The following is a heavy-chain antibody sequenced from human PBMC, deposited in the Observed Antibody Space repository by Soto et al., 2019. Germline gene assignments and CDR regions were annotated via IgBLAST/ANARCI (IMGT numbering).Heavy chain of an antibody. CDR1: GFTFSTFA. Sequence: QVQLVESGGGVVQRGRSLRLSCAASGFTFSTFAMHWVRQAPGKGLEWVAIISYDGSNEYYADSVKGRFTISRDNSKNTLYLQMNSLRAEDTAVYYCARDHYGSVWGGYFDSWGQGTLVTVSS. CDR2: ISYDGSNE. D-gene: IGHD6-19*01. V-gene: IGHV3-30-3*01. J-gene: IGHJ4*02. CDR3: ARDHYGSVWGGYFDS.